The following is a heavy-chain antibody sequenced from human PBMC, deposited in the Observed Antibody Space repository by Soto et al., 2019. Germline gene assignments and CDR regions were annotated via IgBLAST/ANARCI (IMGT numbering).Heavy chain of an antibody. V-gene: IGHV3-30*10. CDR1: GFTFSSYA. D-gene: IGHD3-22*01. Sequence: GGSLRLSCAASGFTFSSYAMHWVRQAPGKGLEWVAGVSYDGSKQYYTDSVRGRFTISRDNSRNTLDLQMNSLRAEDTAVYYCAKDTYYHDSSGYYVFDCWGQGTLVTVS. J-gene: IGHJ4*02. CDR2: VSYDGSKQ. CDR3: AKDTYYHDSSGYYVFDC.